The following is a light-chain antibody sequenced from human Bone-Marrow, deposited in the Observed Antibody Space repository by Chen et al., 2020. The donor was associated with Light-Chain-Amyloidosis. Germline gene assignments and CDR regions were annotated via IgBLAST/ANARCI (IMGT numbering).Light chain of an antibody. CDR1: DLPTKY. V-gene: IGLV3-25*03. CDR3: QSADSSGTYEVI. Sequence: SYELTQPPSVSVSPGQTARITCSGDDLPTKYAYWYQQKPGQAPVLVIHRDTERPSGISERFSGSSSGTTATLTNSGVQAEDEADYHGQSADSSGTYEVIVGGGTKLTVL. J-gene: IGLJ2*01. CDR2: RDT.